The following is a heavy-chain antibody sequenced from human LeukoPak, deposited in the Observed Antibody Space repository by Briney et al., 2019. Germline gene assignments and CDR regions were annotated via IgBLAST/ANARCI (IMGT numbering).Heavy chain of an antibody. J-gene: IGHJ4*02. CDR2: INPNSGGT. CDR1: GYTFTGYY. Sequence: ASVKVSCKASGYTFTGYYMHWVRQAPGQGLEWMGWINPNSGGTNYAQKFQGRVTMTRDTSISTAYMELSSLRSEDTAVYYCARVVRGVTNYWGQGTLVTVSS. CDR3: ARVVRGVTNY. D-gene: IGHD3-10*02. V-gene: IGHV1-2*02.